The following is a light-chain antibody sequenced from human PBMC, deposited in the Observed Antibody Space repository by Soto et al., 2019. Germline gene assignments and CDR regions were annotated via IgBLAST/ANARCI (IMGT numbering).Light chain of an antibody. V-gene: IGKV3-20*01. CDR3: QQYGKSPWT. CDR1: QSFGSY. Sequence: EVVLTQSPDTLSLSQAERATLQCRASQSFGSYLAWFQQKPGQAPRLLIFGASGRATGIPDRFSGSGSGTDFTLTISRLDPEDFAMYYRQQYGKSPWTIGQGTTVEIK. J-gene: IGKJ1*01. CDR2: GAS.